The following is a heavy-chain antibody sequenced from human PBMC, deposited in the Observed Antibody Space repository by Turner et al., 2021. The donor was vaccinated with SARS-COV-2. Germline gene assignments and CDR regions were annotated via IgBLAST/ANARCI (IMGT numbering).Heavy chain of an antibody. V-gene: IGHV4-59*01. Sequence: QVQLQDSGPGLVKPSETLSLTGTVSGGSISSYYWSWIRQPPGKWMEWIGYIYYGGSTNYNYSLKGRVTISVDTSKNQLSLKMSSVTAADTAVYYCARRTGEWLVPGWFDPWGQGTLVTVSS. CDR3: ARRTGEWLVPGWFDP. D-gene: IGHD6-19*01. CDR2: IYYGGST. CDR1: GGSISSYY. J-gene: IGHJ5*02.